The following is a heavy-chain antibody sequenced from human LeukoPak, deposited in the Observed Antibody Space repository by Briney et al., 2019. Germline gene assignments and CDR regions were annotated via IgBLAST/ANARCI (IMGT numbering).Heavy chain of an antibody. V-gene: IGHV3-30*01. CDR3: ARGGIPTGPYYYFYYMDV. CDR1: GFTFSRHV. D-gene: IGHD1-14*01. CDR2: ISYDGNNR. Sequence: GSSLRLSCAASGFTFSRHVMQWVRQAPGKGLEWVAVISYDGNNRFYADSVKVRFTISRDNSRNTLYLQMNSLSGDDAAVYSCARGGIPTGPYYYFYYMDVWGKGTAVTVSS. J-gene: IGHJ6*03.